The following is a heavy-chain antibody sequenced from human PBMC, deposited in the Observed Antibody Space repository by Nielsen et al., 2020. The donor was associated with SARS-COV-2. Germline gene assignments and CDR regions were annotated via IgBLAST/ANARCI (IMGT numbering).Heavy chain of an antibody. D-gene: IGHD2-15*01. CDR3: AKGLLPKLVGYYFDY. V-gene: IGHV3-23*01. Sequence: GESLKISCAASGFTFSSYAMSWVRQAPGKGLEWVSAISGSGGSTYYADSVKGRFTISRDNSKNTLYLQMNSLRAEDTAVYYCAKGLLPKLVGYYFDYWGQVTLVTVSS. J-gene: IGHJ4*02. CDR1: GFTFSSYA. CDR2: ISGSGGST.